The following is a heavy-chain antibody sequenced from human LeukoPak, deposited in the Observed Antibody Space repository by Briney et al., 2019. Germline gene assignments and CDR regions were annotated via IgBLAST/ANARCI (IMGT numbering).Heavy chain of an antibody. V-gene: IGHV3-20*04. CDR1: GFIFDDYG. CDR2: INWNGDST. CDR3: ARDLRVVITGSFDS. Sequence: GGSLRLSCAASGFIFDDYGLTGVRQAPGKGLEWVSGINWNGDSTDYADSVKGRFTISRDNAKNSLYLQMNSLRAEDTALYYCARDLRVVITGSFDSWGQGALVTVSS. J-gene: IGHJ5*01. D-gene: IGHD3-22*01.